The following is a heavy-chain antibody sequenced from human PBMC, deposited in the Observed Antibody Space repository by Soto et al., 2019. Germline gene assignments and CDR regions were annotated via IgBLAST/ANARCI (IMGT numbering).Heavy chain of an antibody. CDR1: GASIPSNY. D-gene: IGHD3-3*01. J-gene: IGHJ1*01. CDR3: ATGEGGTVLRFLDWFF. V-gene: IGHV4-59*01. CDR2: IYYSGVT. Sequence: SETLSLTCTVSGASIPSNYGTWTRQPPGEGLEWIGNIYYSGVTNYNPSLQSRVTISVDRSNNQFSLKLSSVTAADTAVYYCATGEGGTVLRFLDWFFWVRGTLVT.